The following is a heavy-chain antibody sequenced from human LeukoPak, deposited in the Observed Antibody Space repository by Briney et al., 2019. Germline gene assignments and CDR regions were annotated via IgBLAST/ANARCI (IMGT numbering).Heavy chain of an antibody. CDR1: GFAFSSFE. CDR3: ARMGGAPRG. V-gene: IGHV3-48*03. J-gene: IGHJ4*02. CDR2: IGASGSPI. Sequence: GGSLRLSCAASGFAFSSFEMTWVRQPPGKGLEWIANIGASGSPIFYADSVKGRFTVSRDNAESSLYLHMNSLRVEDTAVYYCARMGGAPRGWGLGALVTVSP. D-gene: IGHD2-21*01.